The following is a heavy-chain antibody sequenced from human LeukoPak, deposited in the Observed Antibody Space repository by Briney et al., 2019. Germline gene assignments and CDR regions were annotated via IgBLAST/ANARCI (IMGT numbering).Heavy chain of an antibody. D-gene: IGHD3-10*02. CDR3: AELGITMIGGV. V-gene: IGHV3-48*03. CDR1: GFTFSSYE. J-gene: IGHJ6*04. Sequence: GESLRLSCAASGFTFSSYEMNWVRQAPGKGLEWVSYTSSSGSTIYYADSVKGRFTISRDNAKNSLYLQMNSLRAEDTAVYYCAELGITMIGGVWGKGTTVTISS. CDR2: TSSSGSTI.